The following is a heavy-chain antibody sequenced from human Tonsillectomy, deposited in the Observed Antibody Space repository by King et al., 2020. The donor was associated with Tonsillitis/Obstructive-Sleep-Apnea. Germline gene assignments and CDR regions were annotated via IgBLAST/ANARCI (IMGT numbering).Heavy chain of an antibody. CDR1: GGSFSGYY. D-gene: IGHD2-2*01. V-gene: IGHV4-34*01. CDR3: ARKLIVVVPAGFDP. J-gene: IGHJ5*02. CDR2: INHSGST. Sequence: VQLQQWGAGLLKPSETLSLTCAVYGGSFSGYYWSWIRQPPGKGLEWIGEINHSGSTNYNPSLKSRVTISVDTSKNQFSLKLSSVTAADTAVYYCARKLIVVVPAGFDPWGQGTLVTVSS.